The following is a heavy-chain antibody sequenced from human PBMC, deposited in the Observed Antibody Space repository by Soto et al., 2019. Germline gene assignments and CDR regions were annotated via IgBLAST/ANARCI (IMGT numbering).Heavy chain of an antibody. CDR1: GYRFTSYW. Sequence: ESLKISCEGSGYRFTSYWISWVRQMPGKGLEWMGRIDPSDSYLNYSPSFQGLVTISADKSLSTAYLHWSSLKASDTAMYYCARLRGDASDIWGQGTMVTVSS. CDR2: IDPSDSYL. V-gene: IGHV5-10-1*01. D-gene: IGHD4-17*01. J-gene: IGHJ3*02. CDR3: ARLRGDASDI.